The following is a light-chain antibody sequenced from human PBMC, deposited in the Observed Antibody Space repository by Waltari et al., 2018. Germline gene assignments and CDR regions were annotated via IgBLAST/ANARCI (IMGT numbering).Light chain of an antibody. V-gene: IGKV1-39*01. CDR1: QSIRSH. Sequence: DIQMPQSPSSLSASVGDRVTITCRASQSIRSHLNWYQKKPGKAPNLLIYAASSLRSGVPSRFSGSGSGTDFTLTISSLQPEDFATYYCQRSDSTPYTFGQGTKLEIK. J-gene: IGKJ2*01. CDR2: AAS. CDR3: QRSDSTPYT.